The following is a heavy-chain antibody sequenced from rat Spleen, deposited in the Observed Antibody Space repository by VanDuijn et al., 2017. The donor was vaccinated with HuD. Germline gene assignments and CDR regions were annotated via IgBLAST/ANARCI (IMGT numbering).Heavy chain of an antibody. Sequence: EVHLGESGGGLVPRRRSPKSSCVGTGFTFNNSRRSSSPHAQSNGLEWSATINPDGSSTYYPDTVKGRFVISKDNAKNTGYLQMNNLRTEDTAMYYCASELGHNWFAYWGQGTLVTVPS. D-gene: IGHD5-1*01. CDR3: ASELGHNWFAY. J-gene: IGHJ3*01. CDR2: INPDGSST. V-gene: IGHV5-35*01. CDR1: GFTFNNSR.